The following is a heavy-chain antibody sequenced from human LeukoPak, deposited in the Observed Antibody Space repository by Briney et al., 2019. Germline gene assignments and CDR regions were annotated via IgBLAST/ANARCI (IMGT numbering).Heavy chain of an antibody. D-gene: IGHD1-26*01. J-gene: IGHJ3*02. CDR1: SYTFTNYA. CDR3: AREPAALSPSGSYSAFDI. V-gene: IGHV1-18*01. CDR2: ISAYNGNT. Sequence: ASVKVSCKASSYTFTNYAFTWVRQAPGQGLEWMGWISAYNGNTNYAQKLQGRVTMTTDTSTSTAYMELRSLRSDDTAVYYCAREPAALSPSGSYSAFDIWGQGTMVTVSS.